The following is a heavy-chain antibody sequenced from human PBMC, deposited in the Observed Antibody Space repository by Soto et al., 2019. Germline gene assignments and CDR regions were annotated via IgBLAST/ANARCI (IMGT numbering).Heavy chain of an antibody. D-gene: IGHD1-26*01. CDR2: ISGSGGST. CDR3: AKDRDGIVGATTDY. J-gene: IGHJ4*02. CDR1: GFTFSSYA. Sequence: EVQLLESGGGLVQPGGSLRLSCAASGFTFSSYAMSWVRQAPGKGLEWVSAISGSGGSTYYADSVKGRFTISRDNSKNTLYLKMNSLRAEDTAVYYCAKDRDGIVGATTDYWGQGTLVTVSS. V-gene: IGHV3-23*01.